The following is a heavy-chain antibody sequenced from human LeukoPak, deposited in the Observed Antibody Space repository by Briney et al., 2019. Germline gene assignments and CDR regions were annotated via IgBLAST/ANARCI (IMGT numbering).Heavy chain of an antibody. J-gene: IGHJ6*01. CDR3: AKERGVAIAAGSASAPTPSYY. Sequence: GGSLRLSCAASGFPFSSHAMTWVRQAPGKGLEWVSRIIGSGDTTYYADSVKGRFTISRDNSKNTLYLQMNSLRAEDTAVYYCAKERGVAIAAGSASAPTPSYY. CDR2: IIGSGDTT. V-gene: IGHV3-23*01. CDR1: GFPFSSHA. D-gene: IGHD6-6*01.